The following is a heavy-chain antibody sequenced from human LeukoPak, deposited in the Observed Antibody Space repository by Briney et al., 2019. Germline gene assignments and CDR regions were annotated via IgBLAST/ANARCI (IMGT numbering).Heavy chain of an antibody. CDR3: ARTGSFDY. D-gene: IGHD1-14*01. CDR2: INPNSGAT. J-gene: IGHJ4*02. Sequence: VKVSCKASEYTFTAYYMHWVRQAPGQGLEWMGRINPNSGATIYAQNFQGRVTMTTDTSISTAYMELTRLGSDDTAVYYCARTGSFDYWGQGTLVTVSS. CDR1: EYTFTAYY. V-gene: IGHV1-2*06.